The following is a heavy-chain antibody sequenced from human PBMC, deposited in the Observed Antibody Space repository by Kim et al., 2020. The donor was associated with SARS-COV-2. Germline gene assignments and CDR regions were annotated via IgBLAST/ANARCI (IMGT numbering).Heavy chain of an antibody. D-gene: IGHD3-10*01. Sequence: ASVKVSCKASGYTFTSYAMNWVRQAPGQGLEWMGWINTNTGNPTYAQGFTGRFVFSLDTSVSTAYLQISSLKAEDTAVYYCARLGTMVRGVTLPKAYYYYYGMDVWGQGTTVTVSS. CDR3: ARLGTMVRGVTLPKAYYYYYGMDV. J-gene: IGHJ6*02. V-gene: IGHV7-4-1*02. CDR1: GYTFTSYA. CDR2: INTNTGNP.